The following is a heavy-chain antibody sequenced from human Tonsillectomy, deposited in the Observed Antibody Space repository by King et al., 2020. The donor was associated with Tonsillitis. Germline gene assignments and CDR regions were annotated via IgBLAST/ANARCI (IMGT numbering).Heavy chain of an antibody. D-gene: IGHD6-13*01. V-gene: IGHV4-59*01. CDR3: ARGVAAAVKF. J-gene: IGHJ4*02. CDR2: IDYRGST. Sequence: VQPQESGPGLVKPSETLSLTCSVSGGSISSYFWHWIRQPPGKKLEWIGYIDYRGSTNYNPSLKSRLTKSVDTSSNQFSLELCSATAAATAVYYCARGVAAAVKFWGQGTLVTVSS. CDR1: GGSISSYF.